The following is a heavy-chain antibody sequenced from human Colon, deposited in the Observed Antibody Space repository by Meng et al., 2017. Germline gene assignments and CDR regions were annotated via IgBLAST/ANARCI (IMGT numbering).Heavy chain of an antibody. CDR2: ISSSGNII. CDR3: TRSRPTSRAC. Sequence: VESGGGLVKPGGSLRLSCVASGFRFSDFSMTWVRQAPGKGLEWVSSISSSGNIIHYADSVRGRLIISRDNAKESVHLQMNDLRVEDTAMYYCTRSRPTSRACWGQGTLVTVSS. V-gene: IGHV3-21*01. D-gene: IGHD6-13*01. CDR1: GFRFSDFS. J-gene: IGHJ4*02.